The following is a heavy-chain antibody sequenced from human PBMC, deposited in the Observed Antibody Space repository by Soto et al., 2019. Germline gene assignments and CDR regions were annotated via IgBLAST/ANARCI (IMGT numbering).Heavy chain of an antibody. D-gene: IGHD3-22*01. CDR1: GYTFTSYD. CDR2: MNPNSGNT. CDR3: ARVTTTFVWFDP. Sequence: ASVKVSCKASGYTFTSYDINWVRQATGQGLEWMGWMNPNSGNTGYAQKFQGRVTVTRDTSISTAYMELSSLTSEDTAVCYCARVTTTFVWFDPWGQGTLVTVS. V-gene: IGHV1-8*01. J-gene: IGHJ5*02.